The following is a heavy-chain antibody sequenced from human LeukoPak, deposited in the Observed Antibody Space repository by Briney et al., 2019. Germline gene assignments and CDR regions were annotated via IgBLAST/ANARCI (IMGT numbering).Heavy chain of an antibody. CDR1: GFTFSSYS. CDR2: ISSRSSYI. J-gene: IGHJ3*02. V-gene: IGHV3-21*01. CDR3: ARDKGGYGAFDI. D-gene: IGHD3-22*01. Sequence: TGGSLRLSCAASGFTFSSYSMNWVRQAPGKGLEWVSSISSRSSYIYYADSVKGRFTISRDNAKNSLYLQMNSLRAEDTAVYYCARDKGGYGAFDIWGQGTMVTVSS.